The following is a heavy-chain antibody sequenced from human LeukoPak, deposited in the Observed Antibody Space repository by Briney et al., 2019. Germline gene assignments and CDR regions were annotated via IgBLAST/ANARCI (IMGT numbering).Heavy chain of an antibody. J-gene: IGHJ4*02. CDR3: ARHRVEMTTSSLWGFDY. CDR1: GFTFNNYA. CDR2: ISGSGGST. D-gene: IGHD5-24*01. Sequence: PGGSLRLSCAASGFTFNNYAMSWVCQAPGKGLEWVSGISGSGGSTYYADSVKGRFTISRDNSKNTLYLQMNSLRAEDTAVYYCARHRVEMTTSSLWGFDYWGQGTLVTVSS. V-gene: IGHV3-23*01.